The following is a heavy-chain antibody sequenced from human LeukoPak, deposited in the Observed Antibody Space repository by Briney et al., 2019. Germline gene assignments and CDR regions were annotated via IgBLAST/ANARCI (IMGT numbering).Heavy chain of an antibody. D-gene: IGHD6-13*01. CDR2: MNPNSGNT. J-gene: IGHJ6*02. V-gene: IGHV1-8*01. Sequence: ASVKVSCKASGYTFTSYDINWVRQATGQGLEWMGWMNPNSGNTGYAQKFQGRVTMTRNTSISTAYMELSSLRSEDTAVYYCARGGIAAAVVYYYYYGMDVWGQGTTVTVSS. CDR1: GYTFTSYD. CDR3: ARGGIAAAVVYYYYYGMDV.